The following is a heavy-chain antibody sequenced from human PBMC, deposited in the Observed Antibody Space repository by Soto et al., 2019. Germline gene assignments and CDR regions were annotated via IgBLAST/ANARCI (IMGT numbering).Heavy chain of an antibody. CDR3: ARKGYDILTGTYYYYYYMDV. D-gene: IGHD3-9*01. Sequence: QVQLQESGPGLVKPSGTLSLTCAVSSGSISSSNWWSWVRQPPGKGLEWIGEIYHSGSTNYNPSLKSRVTISVDKSKNQFSLKLSSVTAADTAVYYCARKGYDILTGTYYYYYYMDVWGKGTTVTVSS. V-gene: IGHV4-4*02. CDR1: SGSISSSNW. J-gene: IGHJ6*03. CDR2: IYHSGST.